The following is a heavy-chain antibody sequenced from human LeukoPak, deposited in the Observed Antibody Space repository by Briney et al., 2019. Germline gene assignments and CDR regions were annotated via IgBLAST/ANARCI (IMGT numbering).Heavy chain of an antibody. J-gene: IGHJ4*02. Sequence: SQTLSLTCAISGDSVSSNSAAWNWIRQSPSRGLEWLGRTYYRSKWYNDYAVSVKSRITINPDTSKNQFSLQLNSVTPEDTAVYYCARDLVIDYYYDSSGYSYFDYWGQGTLVTVSS. CDR3: ARDLVIDYYYDSSGYSYFDY. D-gene: IGHD3-22*01. V-gene: IGHV6-1*01. CDR2: TYYRSKWYN. CDR1: GDSVSSNSAA.